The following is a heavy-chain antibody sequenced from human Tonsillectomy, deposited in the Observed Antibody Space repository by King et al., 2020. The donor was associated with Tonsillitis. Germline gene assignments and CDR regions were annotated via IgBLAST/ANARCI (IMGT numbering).Heavy chain of an antibody. V-gene: IGHV3-53*01. CDR1: GFSGSRKY. CDR2: IYSGDST. Sequence: VQLVESGGGLIQPGGSLRLSCVASGFSGSRKYMSWVRQAPGKGLEWVSVIYSGDSTFYANSVKGRFTTSRDNSKNTLFLQMNSLRAEDTATYYCARAPYTTSSFYFDFWGQGTLVTVSS. D-gene: IGHD6-6*01. CDR3: ARAPYTTSSFYFDF. J-gene: IGHJ4*02.